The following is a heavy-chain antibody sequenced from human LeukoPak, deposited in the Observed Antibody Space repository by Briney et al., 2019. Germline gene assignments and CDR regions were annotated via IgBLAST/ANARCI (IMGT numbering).Heavy chain of an antibody. CDR3: ARKSVKGIAAAGKGGFDY. V-gene: IGHV3-21*01. CDR1: GFTFSSYS. CDR2: ISSSSSYI. Sequence: GGSLRLSCAASGFTFSSYSMKWVRQAPGKGLEWVSSISSSSSYIYYADSVKGRFTISRDNAKNSLYLQMNSLRAEDTAVCYCARKSVKGIAAAGKGGFDYWGQGTLVTVSS. J-gene: IGHJ4*02. D-gene: IGHD6-13*01.